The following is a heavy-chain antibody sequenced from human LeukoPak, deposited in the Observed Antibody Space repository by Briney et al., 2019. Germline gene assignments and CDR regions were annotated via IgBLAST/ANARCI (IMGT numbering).Heavy chain of an antibody. CDR1: GGSIRSNN. D-gene: IGHD6-13*01. V-gene: IGHV3-21*01. CDR2: ISSSSSYI. J-gene: IGHJ4*02. CDR3: ARDRMAGYSSRRSAYDY. Sequence: ETLSLTCAVSGGSIRSNNHYWGWIRQPPGKGLEWVPSISSSSSYIYYADSVKGRFTISRDNAKNSLYLQMNSLRAEDTAVYYCARDRMAGYSSRRSAYDYWGQGTLVTVSS.